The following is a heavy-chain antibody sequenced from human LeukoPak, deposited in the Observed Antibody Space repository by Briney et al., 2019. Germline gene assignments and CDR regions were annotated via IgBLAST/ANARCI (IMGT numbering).Heavy chain of an antibody. Sequence: GGSLRLSCAASGFTFSTYSRNWVRQAPAKGLEWVSTIGGGGPTTDYADSVKDRFTISRDNSKNTLYLQMNSLRAEHTRVYFCARGFLGGTDQYFDTWGQRTLVTVSS. J-gene: IGHJ4*02. CDR3: ARGFLGGTDQYFDT. CDR2: IGGGGPTT. D-gene: IGHD6-19*01. CDR1: GFTFSTYS. V-gene: IGHV3-23*01.